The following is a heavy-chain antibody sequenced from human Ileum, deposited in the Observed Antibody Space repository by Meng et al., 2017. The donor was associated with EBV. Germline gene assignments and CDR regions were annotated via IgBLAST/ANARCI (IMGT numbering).Heavy chain of an antibody. CDR3: ARSSPIVRGLDY. D-gene: IGHD3-10*01. V-gene: IGHV4-4*02. Sequence: VPGLVSPSGTLSPTCAVFGDSGSGSDWWSWVRQPPGKGLEWIGEVYHDGATNYHPSLKSRVTISLDKSKNEVNLHLNSLTAADTAVYFCARSSPIVRGLDYWGQGTLVTVSS. CDR1: GDSGSGSDW. J-gene: IGHJ4*02. CDR2: VYHDGAT.